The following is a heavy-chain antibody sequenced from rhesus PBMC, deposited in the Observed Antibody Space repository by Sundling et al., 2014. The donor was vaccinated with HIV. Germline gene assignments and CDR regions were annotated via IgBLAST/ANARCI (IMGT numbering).Heavy chain of an antibody. D-gene: IGHD3-9*01. V-gene: IGHV4S9*01. CDR3: GRVGYYEDDYGYYHSDY. CDR2: IYGKSANP. CDR1: GGPIRDHYY. J-gene: IGHJ4*01. Sequence: QVQLQESGPGLVKPSETLTLTCAVSGGPIRDHYYWNWIRQLPGKGLEWIGNIYGKSANPYYNPSLKSRVAISKDTSKNQFFLKLSSVTAADTAVYYCGRVGYYEDDYGYYHSDYWGQGILVTVSS.